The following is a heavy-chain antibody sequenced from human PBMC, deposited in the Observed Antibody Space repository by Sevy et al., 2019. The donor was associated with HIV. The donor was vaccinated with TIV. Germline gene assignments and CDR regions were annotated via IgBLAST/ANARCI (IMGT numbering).Heavy chain of an antibody. CDR3: ARDERDYSGSGYYFDY. V-gene: IGHV3-33*01. Sequence: GWSLRLSCAASGFTFSSYGMHWVRQAPGKGLEWVAVIWYDGSNKYYADSVKGRFTISRDNSKNTLYLQMNSLRAEDTAVYYCARDERDYSGSGYYFDYWGQGTLVTVSS. J-gene: IGHJ4*02. CDR2: IWYDGSNK. CDR1: GFTFSSYG. D-gene: IGHD1-26*01.